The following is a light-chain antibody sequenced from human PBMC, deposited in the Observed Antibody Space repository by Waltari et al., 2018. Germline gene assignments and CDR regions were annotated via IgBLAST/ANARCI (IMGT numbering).Light chain of an antibody. CDR1: SSDVGSYNL. V-gene: IGLV2-23*01. CDR3: CSDSGSSAPRV. J-gene: IGLJ3*02. Sequence: QFALTQPASVSGSPGQSITISCTGSSSDVGSYNLVSWYQQHPGKAPQLMIYEGSKLRSGVSMRYSCSKSDYTSSLTLPVLRAEDEAHDDCCSDSGSSAPRVFGGGTKLTVL. CDR2: EGS.